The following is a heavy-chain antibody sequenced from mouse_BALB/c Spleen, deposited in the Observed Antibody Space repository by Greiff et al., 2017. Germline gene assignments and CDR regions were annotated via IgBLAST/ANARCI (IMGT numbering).Heavy chain of an antibody. CDR2: IRNKANGYTT. D-gene: IGHD3-3*01. V-gene: IGHV7-3*02. CDR3: ARDTGLYYFDY. CDR1: GFTFTDYY. J-gene: IGHJ2*01. Sequence: EVKLMESGGGLVQPGGSLRLSCATSGFTFTDYYMSWVRQPPGKALEWLGFIRNKANGYTTEYSASVKGRFTISRDKSQSILYLQMNTLRAEDSATYYCARDTGLYYFDYWGQGTTLTVSS.